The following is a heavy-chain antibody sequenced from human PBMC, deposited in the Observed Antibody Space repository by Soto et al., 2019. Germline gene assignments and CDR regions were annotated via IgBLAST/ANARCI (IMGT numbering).Heavy chain of an antibody. CDR1: GDYIHVGGYY. J-gene: IGHJ5*02. V-gene: IGHV4-30-4*01. Sequence: SETLSLTCSVSGDYIHVGGYYWTWIRQRPGKGLEWMGYIYYTGKTYYNPSLESRLTVSVDRSKNQFSLRLTSVTAADTAVYFCGRDLTSNANCIDPWGQGTLVTVSS. CDR3: GRDLTSNANCIDP. D-gene: IGHD2-2*01. CDR2: IYYTGKT.